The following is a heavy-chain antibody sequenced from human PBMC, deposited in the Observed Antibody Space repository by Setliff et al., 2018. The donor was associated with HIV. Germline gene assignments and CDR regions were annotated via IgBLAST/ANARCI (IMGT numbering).Heavy chain of an antibody. D-gene: IGHD3-22*01. CDR2: IYYSGST. V-gene: IGHV4-39*01. CDR3: ARPPATWYYYDRSGYNDAFDI. Sequence: KPSETLSLTCTVSGGSISSRSYYWGWIRQPPGKGLEWIGSIYYSGSTYYNPSLKSRVTISVDTSKNQFSLKLSSVTAADTAVYYCARPPATWYYYDRSGYNDAFDIWGQGTMVTVSS. J-gene: IGHJ3*02. CDR1: GGSISSRSYY.